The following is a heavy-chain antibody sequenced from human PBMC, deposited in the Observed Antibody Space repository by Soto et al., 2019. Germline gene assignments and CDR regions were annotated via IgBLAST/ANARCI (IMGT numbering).Heavy chain of an antibody. V-gene: IGHV4-34*01. D-gene: IGHD6-19*01. CDR1: GGSLSDYY. J-gene: IGHJ5*02. CDR2: VNHRGSS. Sequence: QVQLQQWGAGLLKPSETLSLTCAVYGGSLSDYYWNWLRQPPGKGLEWIGEVNHRGSSSYNPSHKSRGDISVDKAMTQFSLKLRSVTAADTAVYYCERYQWTPGAFDPWGPGTQVIVSS. CDR3: ERYQWTPGAFDP.